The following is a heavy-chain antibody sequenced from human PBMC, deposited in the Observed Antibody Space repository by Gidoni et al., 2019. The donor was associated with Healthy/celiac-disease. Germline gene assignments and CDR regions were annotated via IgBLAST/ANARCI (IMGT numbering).Heavy chain of an antibody. D-gene: IGHD2-15*01. CDR2: ISAGGGAT. V-gene: IGHV3-23*01. J-gene: IGHJ3*02. CDR1: GFIVSSYA. Sequence: EVQLLESGGGLAQPGESLRLSCAAPGFIVSSYAMSWVRQAPGKGLEWVSGISAGGGATYYGDSVKGRFTISRDNSKNTLSLQMNSLRAEDTAVYYCAKDRLTLDALDICGQGTTVTVSS. CDR3: AKDRLTLDALDI.